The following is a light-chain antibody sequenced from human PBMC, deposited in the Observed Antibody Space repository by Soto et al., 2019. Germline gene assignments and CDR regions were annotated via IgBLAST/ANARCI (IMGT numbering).Light chain of an antibody. CDR2: EVI. CDR1: SSDVGGYNY. J-gene: IGLJ3*02. Sequence: QSALTQPASVSGSPGQSITISCTGTSSDVGGYNYVSWYQQHPGKAPRLIIYEVINRPAGVSDRFSGSKSGNTASLTISGLQAEDEADYYCNSYTGSSTVVFGGGTKVTVL. CDR3: NSYTGSSTVV. V-gene: IGLV2-14*01.